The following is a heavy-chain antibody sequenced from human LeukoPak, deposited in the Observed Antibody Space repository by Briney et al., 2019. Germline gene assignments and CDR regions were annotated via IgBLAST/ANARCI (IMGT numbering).Heavy chain of an antibody. CDR3: GRVESFDY. Sequence: GESLKISCKGSGYSFTTYWIGWVRQVPGKGLEWMGIIYPGDSDVRYSPSFQGQVTILADKSISTAYLQWSSLKASDTAMYYCGRVESFDYWGQGTLVTVSS. CDR2: IYPGDSDV. V-gene: IGHV5-51*01. CDR1: GYSFTTYW. J-gene: IGHJ4*02.